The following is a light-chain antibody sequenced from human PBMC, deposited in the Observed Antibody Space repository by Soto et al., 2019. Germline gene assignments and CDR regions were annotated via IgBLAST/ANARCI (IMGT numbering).Light chain of an antibody. J-gene: IGLJ1*01. CDR3: CSYVSSKTYV. Sequence: QSVLTQPASVSGSPGQSITISCTGTRTDVGGYNFVSWYQQHPGKAPKLIIYEVSNRPSGVSNRFSGSKSDNTASLTISGLQAEDEADYYCCSYVSSKTYVFGTGTKVTVL. V-gene: IGLV2-14*01. CDR2: EVS. CDR1: RTDVGGYNF.